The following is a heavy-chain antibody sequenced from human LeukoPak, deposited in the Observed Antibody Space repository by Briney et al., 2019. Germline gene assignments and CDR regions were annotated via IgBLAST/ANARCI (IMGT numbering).Heavy chain of an antibody. CDR2: IYNSGST. V-gene: IGHV4-59*08. J-gene: IGHJ5*02. CDR1: GGSISSYD. Sequence: PSETLSLTCTVSGGSISSYDWSWIRQPPGKGLEWIGYIYNSGSTNHNPSLKSRVIISVDTSKNQFSLKLSSVTAADTAVYYCARPLGPCSSGSCYDNWFDPWGQGTLVTVSS. D-gene: IGHD2-15*01. CDR3: ARPLGPCSSGSCYDNWFDP.